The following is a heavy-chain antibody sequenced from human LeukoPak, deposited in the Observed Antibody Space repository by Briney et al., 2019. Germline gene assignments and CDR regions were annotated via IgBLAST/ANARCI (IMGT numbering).Heavy chain of an antibody. CDR3: ARAPAMFRGFDY. V-gene: IGHV5-51*01. CDR2: IYPGDSDT. CDR1: GYSFTSYW. J-gene: IGHJ4*02. Sequence: LGDSLKISCKGSGYSFTSYWIGWLRQMPGKGLEWMGIIYPGDSDTRYSPSFQGQVTISADKSISTAYLQWSSLKASDTAMYSCARAPAMFRGFDYWGQGTLVTVSS. D-gene: IGHD2-2*01.